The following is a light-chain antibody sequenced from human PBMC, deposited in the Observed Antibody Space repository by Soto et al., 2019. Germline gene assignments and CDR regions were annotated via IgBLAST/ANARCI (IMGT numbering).Light chain of an antibody. V-gene: IGLV4-69*01. CDR1: SGHSSYA. CDR2: LNSDGSH. J-gene: IGLJ1*01. Sequence: QLVLTQSPSASASLGASVKLTCTLSSGHSSYAIAWHQQQPEKGPRYLMKLNSDGSHNKGDGIPDRFSGSSSGAERYLTISSLQSEEEADYYCQTWGTGIHVFGTGTKLTVL. CDR3: QTWGTGIHV.